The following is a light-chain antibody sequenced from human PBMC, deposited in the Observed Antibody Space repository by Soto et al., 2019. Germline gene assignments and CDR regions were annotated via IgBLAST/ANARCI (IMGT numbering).Light chain of an antibody. CDR2: EAS. CDR3: QQYNNWPS. CDR1: ENVNGH. J-gene: IGKJ1*01. Sequence: IQMTQSPNTLSASVGDSVSVTCRASENVNGHLAWYQQKPGKAPKLLIYEASILESGVPSRFSGSGFGTEFTLTISGLLPEDFVTYYCQQYNNWPSFGQGTKVDI. V-gene: IGKV1-5*03.